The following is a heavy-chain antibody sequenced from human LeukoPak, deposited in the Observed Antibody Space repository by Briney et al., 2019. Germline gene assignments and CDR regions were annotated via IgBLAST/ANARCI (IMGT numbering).Heavy chain of an antibody. Sequence: SETLSLTCAVYGGSFSGYYWSWIRQPPGKGLEWLGEINHSGSTNYNPSLKSRVTISVDTSKNQFSLKLSSVTAADTAVYYCARAGDHDYGDYGVDYWGQGTLVTVSS. J-gene: IGHJ4*02. CDR3: ARAGDHDYGDYGVDY. CDR2: INHSGST. D-gene: IGHD4-17*01. CDR1: GGSFSGYY. V-gene: IGHV4-34*01.